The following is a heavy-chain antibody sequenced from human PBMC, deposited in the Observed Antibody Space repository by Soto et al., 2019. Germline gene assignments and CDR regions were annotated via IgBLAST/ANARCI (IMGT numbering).Heavy chain of an antibody. D-gene: IGHD3-9*01. J-gene: IGHJ6*02. CDR1: GGSISSGDYY. CDR3: ARESSYYDILTGYYRRKTDYYGLDV. V-gene: IGHV4-30-4*01. Sequence: SETVSLTCTVSGGSISSGDYYWSWIRQPPGKGLEWIGYIYYSGIIYYNPSLESRVTISVDMSKNQFSLKLSSVTAADTAVYYCARESSYYDILTGYYRRKTDYYGLDVWGQGTTVTVSS. CDR2: IYYSGII.